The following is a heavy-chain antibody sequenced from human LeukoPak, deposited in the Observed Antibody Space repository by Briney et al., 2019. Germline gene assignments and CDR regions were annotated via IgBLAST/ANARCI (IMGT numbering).Heavy chain of an antibody. CDR3: ATAGLGYCSSTSCYRYYYYMDV. Sequence: GGSLRLSCAASGFTYSSYSMNWVRQAPGKGLEWVSSISSSSSYIYYADSVKGRFTISRDNAKNSLYLQMNSLRAEDTAVYYCATAGLGYCSSTSCYRYYYYMDVWGKGTTVTVSS. CDR2: ISSSSSYI. V-gene: IGHV3-21*01. D-gene: IGHD2-2*01. J-gene: IGHJ6*03. CDR1: GFTYSSYS.